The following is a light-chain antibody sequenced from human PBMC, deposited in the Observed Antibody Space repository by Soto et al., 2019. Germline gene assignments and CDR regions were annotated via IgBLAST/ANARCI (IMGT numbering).Light chain of an antibody. CDR1: QSVGNNN. V-gene: IGKV3-20*01. Sequence: ESVLTQSPGTLSLSPGERATLYCRASQSVGNNNLAWYQQKPGQGPRLLIYDASRRATGIPDRFSGRASGTDFLLSLSQRQHEEFAVEYCQQHAASPSTLRQGTKLEI. J-gene: IGKJ1*01. CDR2: DAS. CDR3: QQHAASPST.